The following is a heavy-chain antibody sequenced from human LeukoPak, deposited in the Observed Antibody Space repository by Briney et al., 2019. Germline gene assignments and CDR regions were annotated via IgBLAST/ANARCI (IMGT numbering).Heavy chain of an antibody. D-gene: IGHD3-16*01. CDR1: GGSISSYY. V-gene: IGHV4-59*01. CDR2: IYYSGST. J-gene: IGHJ5*02. CDR3: ARGGGKWFDP. Sequence: SETLSLTCTVSGGSISSYYWSWIRQPPGKGLEWIGYIYYSGSTNYNASLKSRVTISVDTSKNQFSLKLSSVTAADTAVYYCARGGGKWFDPWGQGTLVTVSS.